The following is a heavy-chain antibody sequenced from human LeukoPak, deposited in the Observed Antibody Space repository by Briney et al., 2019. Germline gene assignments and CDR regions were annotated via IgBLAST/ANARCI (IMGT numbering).Heavy chain of an antibody. J-gene: IGHJ4*02. V-gene: IGHV4-61*02. CDR3: ARDAAAVTTGDFDY. CDR1: GGSISSGSYY. CDR2: IYTSGST. D-gene: IGHD4-17*01. Sequence: SETLSLTCTVSGGSISSGSYYWSWIRQPAGKGLEWIGRIYTSGSTNYNPSLKSRVTISVDTSKNQFSLKLSSVTAADTAVYYCARDAAAVTTGDFDYWGQGTLVTVSS.